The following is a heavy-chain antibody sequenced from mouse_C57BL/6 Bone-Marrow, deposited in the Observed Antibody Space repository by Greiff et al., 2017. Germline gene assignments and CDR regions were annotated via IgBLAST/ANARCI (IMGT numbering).Heavy chain of an antibody. V-gene: IGHV5-6*01. Sequence: EVQLVESGGDLVKPGGSLKLSCAASGFTFSSYGMSWVRQTPDKRLEWVATISSGGSYTYYPDSVTGRFTISRDNAKNTLYLQMSSLKSEDTAMYYCARHTVDYWGQGTTLTVSS. CDR2: ISSGGSYT. CDR1: GFTFSSYG. J-gene: IGHJ2*01. CDR3: ARHTVDY.